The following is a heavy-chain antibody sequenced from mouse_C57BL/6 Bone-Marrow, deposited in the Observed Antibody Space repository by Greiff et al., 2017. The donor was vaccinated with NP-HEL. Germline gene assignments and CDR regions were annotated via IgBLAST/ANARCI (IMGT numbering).Heavy chain of an antibody. J-gene: IGHJ2*01. CDR3: ARGYYGGGYFDY. D-gene: IGHD1-1*01. CDR1: GFTFSDYG. Sequence: DVKLVESGGGLVKPGGSLKLSCAASGFTFSDYGMHWVRQAPEKGLEWVAYISSGSSTIYYADTVKGRFTISRDNAKNTLFLQMTSLRSEDTAMYYCARGYYGGGYFDYWGQGTTLTVSS. CDR2: ISSGSSTI. V-gene: IGHV5-17*01.